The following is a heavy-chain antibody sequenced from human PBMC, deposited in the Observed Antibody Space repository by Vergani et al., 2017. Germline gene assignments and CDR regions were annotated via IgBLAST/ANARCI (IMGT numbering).Heavy chain of an antibody. Sequence: QVQLQESGPGLVKPSQTLSLTCNVSGCSISSGDSYWSWIRQTPGKGLELIGYNYHSGYTHYTPSLRSPVTLSVDTSKNQFSLKVTTVTAADTAVYFCARARSDIVVEEFDYWGQGTLVTVSS. CDR3: ARARSDIVVEEFDY. V-gene: IGHV4-30-4*08. J-gene: IGHJ4*02. CDR1: GCSISSGDSY. CDR2: NYHSGYT. D-gene: IGHD2-15*01.